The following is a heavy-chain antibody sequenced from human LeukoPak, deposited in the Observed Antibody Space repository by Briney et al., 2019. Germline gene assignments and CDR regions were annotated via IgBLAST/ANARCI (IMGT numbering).Heavy chain of an antibody. J-gene: IGHJ6*03. CDR2: MNPNSGNT. Sequence: GASVKVSCKASGYTFTSYDINWVRQATGQGLEWMGWMNPNSGNTGYAQKFQGRVTMTRNTSISTAYMELSSLRSEDTAVYYCASAVPVATIGYYYYYMDVWGKGTTVTVSS. D-gene: IGHD5-24*01. CDR3: ASAVPVATIGYYYYYMDV. CDR1: GYTFTSYD. V-gene: IGHV1-8*01.